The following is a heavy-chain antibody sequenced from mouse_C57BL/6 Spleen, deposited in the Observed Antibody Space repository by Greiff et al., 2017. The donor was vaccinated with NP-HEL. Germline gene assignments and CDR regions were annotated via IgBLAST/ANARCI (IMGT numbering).Heavy chain of an antibody. CDR2: IYPGDGDT. CDR3: ARWYYYGSSPHV. J-gene: IGHJ1*03. V-gene: IGHV1-82*01. D-gene: IGHD1-1*01. CDR1: GYAFSSSW. Sequence: LQESGPELVKPGASVKISCKASGYAFSSSWMNWVKQRPGKGLEWIGRIYPGDGDTNYNGKFKGKATLTADKSSSTAYMQLSSLTSEDSAVYFCARWYYYGSSPHVWGTGTTVTVSS.